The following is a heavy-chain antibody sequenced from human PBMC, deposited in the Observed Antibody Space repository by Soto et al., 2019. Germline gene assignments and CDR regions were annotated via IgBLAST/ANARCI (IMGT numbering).Heavy chain of an antibody. CDR1: GFSVSTSGVG. CDR2: IYWDDDK. D-gene: IGHD2-15*01. J-gene: IGHJ6*02. CDR3: AHKGGRGAGMDV. V-gene: IGHV2-5*02. Sequence: QITLKESGPTLVKPTQTLTLTCTFSGFSVSTSGVGVAWIRQPPGKALEWLALIYWDDDKRYSPFLQSRVTITKDTSTNHEVLTMTNMDPVDTATYSGAHKGGRGAGMDVWGQGTTVTVSS.